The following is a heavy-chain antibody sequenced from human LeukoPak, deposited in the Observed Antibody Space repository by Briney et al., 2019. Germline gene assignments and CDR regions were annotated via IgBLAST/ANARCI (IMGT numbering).Heavy chain of an antibody. J-gene: IGHJ4*02. D-gene: IGHD6-19*01. CDR3: AREVAGTPWIDY. CDR2: IYYSGST. V-gene: IGHV4-39*02. CDR1: GGSISSNNYN. Sequence: SETLSLTRTVSGGSISSNNYNWGWIRQPPGKGLEWIGNIYYSGSTYYNPSLKSRVTISVDTSKNQFSLKLSSVTAADTAVYYCAREVAGTPWIDYWGQGTLVTVSS.